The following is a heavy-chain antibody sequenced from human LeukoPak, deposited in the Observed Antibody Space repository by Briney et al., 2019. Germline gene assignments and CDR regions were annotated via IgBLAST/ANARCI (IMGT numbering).Heavy chain of an antibody. J-gene: IGHJ5*02. CDR2: ISGSGGST. CDR3: ASSGYSYGYAP. Sequence: GGSLRLSCAASGFTFSSYAMSWVRQAPGKGLEWVSAISGSGGSTYYADSVKGRFTISRDNSKNTLYLQMNSLRAEDTAVYYCASSGYSYGYAPWGQGTLVTVSS. V-gene: IGHV3-23*01. D-gene: IGHD5-18*01. CDR1: GFTFSSYA.